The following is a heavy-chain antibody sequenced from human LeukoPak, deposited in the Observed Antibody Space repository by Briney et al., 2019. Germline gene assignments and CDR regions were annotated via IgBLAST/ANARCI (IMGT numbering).Heavy chain of an antibody. CDR3: ARGLHGLYFYY. V-gene: IGHV3-7*04. J-gene: IGHJ4*02. CDR1: GFTFSRSW. CDR2: IKQDGREK. Sequence: PGGSLRPSLAASGFTFSRSWMNWVRQAPGKGLEWVASIKQDGREKYYVDPVRGRFTISRDNAMNSLYLQMNSLRAEDTAVYYCARGLHGLYFYYWGRGTLVTVSS. D-gene: IGHD5-24*01.